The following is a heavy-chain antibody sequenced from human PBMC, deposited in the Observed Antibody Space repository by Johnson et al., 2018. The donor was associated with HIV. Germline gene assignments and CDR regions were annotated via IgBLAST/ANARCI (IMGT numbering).Heavy chain of an antibody. J-gene: IGHJ3*02. Sequence: EVQLVESGGGLVKPGGSLRLSCAASGFIASSYYMSWVRQAPGKGLEWVSAIYSGGTTYYADSVKGRFTISRDNSKSTLYLQMNSLRAEDTAVYYCASKTPVVEDAFDIWGQGTMVTVSS. CDR1: GFIASSYY. CDR2: IYSGGTT. V-gene: IGHV3-66*02. CDR3: ASKTPVVEDAFDI. D-gene: IGHD2-2*01.